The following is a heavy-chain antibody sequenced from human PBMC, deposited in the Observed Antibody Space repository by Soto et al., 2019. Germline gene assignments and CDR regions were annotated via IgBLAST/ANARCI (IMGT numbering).Heavy chain of an antibody. Sequence: SVKVSCKVSAGTFGSYPISWVRHSPRQGLEWLGGIIPILGTANYAKKFQGRVTITADKSTSTDCMELSSLRPEHPAVYYCAALRRRGRYYGRDVWGQGTTLTVTS. CDR2: IIPILGTA. D-gene: IGHD3-3*02. V-gene: IGHV1-69*10. J-gene: IGHJ6*02. CDR3: AALRRRGRYYGRDV. CDR1: AGTFGSYP.